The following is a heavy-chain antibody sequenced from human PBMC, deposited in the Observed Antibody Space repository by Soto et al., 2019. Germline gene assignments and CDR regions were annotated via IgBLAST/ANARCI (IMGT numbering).Heavy chain of an antibody. CDR3: ANGIQEWLFDY. Sequence: EVPLLESGGGLVQPGGSLRLSCAASGFTFSNYAMSWVRQAPGKGLEWVSSISGSGGSIYYADSVKGRFTISRDNSMNTLYLQMNSLRAEDAAKYYCANGIQEWLFDYWGQGTLVTVSS. D-gene: IGHD6-19*01. J-gene: IGHJ4*02. CDR1: GFTFSNYA. V-gene: IGHV3-23*01. CDR2: ISGSGGSI.